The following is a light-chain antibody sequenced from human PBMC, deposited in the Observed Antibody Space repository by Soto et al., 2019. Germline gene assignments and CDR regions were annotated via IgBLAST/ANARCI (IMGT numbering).Light chain of an antibody. CDR1: QSVEKY. CDR2: DAS. V-gene: IGKV3-11*01. J-gene: IGKJ4*01. Sequence: EISMTQSPSTLAVSAGERATLSCGASQSVEKYLNWYQQKPGKAPRLLIFDASTWASGVPARFSGSGSGTDFTLTISSLEPEDFAPYYCQQSSTCPLTFGQGTKVDIK. CDR3: QQSSTCPLT.